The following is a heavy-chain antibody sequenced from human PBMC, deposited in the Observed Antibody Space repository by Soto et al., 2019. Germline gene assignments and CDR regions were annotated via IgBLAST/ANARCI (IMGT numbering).Heavy chain of an antibody. J-gene: IGHJ5*02. Sequence: SETLSLTCTVSGGSISSTGYYWGWIRQPPGKGLEWIGSIYYSGSTSYNPSLQSRVTMSVDTSKNQLSLKVSSVTAADTAVYYCAREGSNNGFDPWGQGTLVTVSS. CDR2: IYYSGST. CDR1: GGSISSTGYY. CDR3: AREGSNNGFDP. V-gene: IGHV4-39*02.